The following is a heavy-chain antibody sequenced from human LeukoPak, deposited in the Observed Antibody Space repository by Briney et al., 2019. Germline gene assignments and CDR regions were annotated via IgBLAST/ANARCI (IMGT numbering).Heavy chain of an antibody. CDR3: ARDERLSSRPLYFQH. J-gene: IGHJ1*01. D-gene: IGHD2/OR15-2a*01. Sequence: GASVKVSCKVSGGTFSNYGLSWVRQAPGQGLEWMGGIIPIVGTPSYAHKFQDRVVIIADDSTSTVYMELASLRSEDTAVYYCARDERLSSRPLYFQHWGQGTLVTVSS. CDR2: IIPIVGTP. V-gene: IGHV1-69*13. CDR1: GGTFSNYG.